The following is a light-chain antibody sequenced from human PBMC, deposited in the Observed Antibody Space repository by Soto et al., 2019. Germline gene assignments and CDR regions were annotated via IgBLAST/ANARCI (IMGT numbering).Light chain of an antibody. V-gene: IGLV2-18*02. J-gene: IGLJ1*01. CDR3: SSYTRSSTLGV. CDR1: SSNVRNNY. Sequence: QSVLTQPPSVSAAPGQKVTISCSGSSSNVRNNYVSWYQQPPGTAPKLLIYEDSNRPSGVPDRFSGSKSGNTASLTISGLQAEDEADYYCSSYTRSSTLGVFGTGTKVTVL. CDR2: EDS.